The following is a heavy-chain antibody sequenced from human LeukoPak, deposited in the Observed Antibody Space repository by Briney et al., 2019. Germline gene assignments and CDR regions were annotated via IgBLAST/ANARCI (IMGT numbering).Heavy chain of an antibody. D-gene: IGHD2-2*01. CDR2: ISHDGTVR. J-gene: IGHJ5*02. Sequence: GRSLRLSCAASGFTFSSYGMQWVRQAPGMGPEWVSVISHDGTVRHYADSVKGRFTISRDSSTNRLYLQMDSLRTEDTAVYYCAKEGSQYASSWFDHWGQGPLVTVSS. V-gene: IGHV3-30*18. CDR3: AKEGSQYASSWFDH. CDR1: GFTFSSYG.